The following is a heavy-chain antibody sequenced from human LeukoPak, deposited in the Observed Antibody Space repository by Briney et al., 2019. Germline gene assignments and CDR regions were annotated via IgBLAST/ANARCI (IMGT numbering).Heavy chain of an antibody. J-gene: IGHJ1*01. V-gene: IGHV3-30*18. CDR3: AKDQYYDILTGYYTDAEYFQH. D-gene: IGHD3-9*01. CDR1: GFTFSSYT. Sequence: GGSLRLSCAASGFTFSSYTMNWVRQAPGKGLEWVAVISLDGSKKYYTDSVKGRFTISRDNSKNTLFLQMNSLRAEDTAVYYCAKDQYYDILTGYYTDAEYFQHWGQGTLVTVSS. CDR2: ISLDGSKK.